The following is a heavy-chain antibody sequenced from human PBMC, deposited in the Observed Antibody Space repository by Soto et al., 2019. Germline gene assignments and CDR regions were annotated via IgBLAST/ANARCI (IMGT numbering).Heavy chain of an antibody. CDR1: GGSISSYY. Sequence: SETLSLTCTVSGGSISSYYWSWIRQPPGKGLEWIGYIYYSGSTNYNPSLKSRVTISVDTSKNQFSLKLSSVTAADTAVYYCARELAVAGHDAFDIWGQGTMVTVSS. CDR2: IYYSGST. CDR3: ARELAVAGHDAFDI. J-gene: IGHJ3*02. D-gene: IGHD6-19*01. V-gene: IGHV4-59*01.